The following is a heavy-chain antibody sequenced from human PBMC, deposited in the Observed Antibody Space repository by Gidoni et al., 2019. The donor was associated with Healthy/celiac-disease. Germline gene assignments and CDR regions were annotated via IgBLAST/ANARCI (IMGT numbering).Heavy chain of an antibody. D-gene: IGHD6-13*01. V-gene: IGHV4-34*01. J-gene: IGHJ6*02. CDR2: INHSGST. CDR1: GGSFSGYY. CDR3: ARVPSSWYGNYYYGMDV. Sequence: QVQLQQWGAGLLKPSETLSLTCAVYGGSFSGYYWSWIRQPPGKGLEWIGEINHSGSTNYNPSLKSRVTISVDTSKNQFSLKLSSVTAADTAVYYCARVPSSWYGNYYYGMDVWGQGTTVTVSS.